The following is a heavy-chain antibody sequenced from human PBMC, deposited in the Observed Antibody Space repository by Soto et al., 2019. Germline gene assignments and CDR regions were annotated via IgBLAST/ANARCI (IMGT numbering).Heavy chain of an antibody. V-gene: IGHV3-23*01. CDR2: ISASGGST. J-gene: IGHJ4*01. CDR3: AKNNLFGSGTKDY. CDR1: GFTFSNYP. D-gene: IGHD3-10*01. Sequence: EVQSLESGGGLVQGGESLRLSCPASGFTFSNYPRSWVRQVPGKGLEWVSSISASGGSTYYADSVRGRFTISRDNSKNTLYLQRNILRAEDTAVYYRAKNNLFGSGTKDYWGHGTLVTVSS.